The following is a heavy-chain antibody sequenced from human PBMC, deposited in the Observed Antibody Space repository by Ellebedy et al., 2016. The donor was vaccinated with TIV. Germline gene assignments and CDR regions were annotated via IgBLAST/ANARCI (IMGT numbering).Heavy chain of an antibody. CDR3: AREGPDTEYYMDV. J-gene: IGHJ6*03. CDR2: INPSGGST. V-gene: IGHV1-46*01. Sequence: ASVKVSXKASGYTFTSYYMHWVRQAPGQGLEWMGIINPSGGSTSYAQKFQGRVTMTRDTSTSTVYMELSSLRSEDTAVYYCAREGPDTEYYMDVWGKGTTVTVSS. D-gene: IGHD1-14*01. CDR1: GYTFTSYY.